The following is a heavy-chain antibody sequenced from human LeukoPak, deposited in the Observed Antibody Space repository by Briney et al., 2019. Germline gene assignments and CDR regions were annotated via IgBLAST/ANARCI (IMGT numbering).Heavy chain of an antibody. CDR2: ISSSGSTI. D-gene: IGHD1-26*01. J-gene: IGHJ3*02. CDR1: GFTFSSYE. V-gene: IGHV3-48*03. CDR3: ATGYSGSYAFDI. Sequence: GGSLRLSCAASGFTFSSYEMNWVRQAPGKGLEWVSYISSSGSTIYYADSVKGRFTISRDNAKNSLYLQMNSLRAEDTAVYYCATGYSGSYAFDIWGQGTMVTVSS.